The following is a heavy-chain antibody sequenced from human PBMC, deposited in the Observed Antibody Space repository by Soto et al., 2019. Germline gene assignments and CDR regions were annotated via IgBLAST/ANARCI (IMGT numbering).Heavy chain of an antibody. CDR2: ISYDGSNK. D-gene: IGHD2-15*01. CDR3: ARDLGGYCSGGSCYSDYYYYGMDV. J-gene: IGHJ6*02. Sequence: QAPGKGLEWVAVISYDGSNKYYADSVKGRFTISRDNSKNTLYLQMNSLRAEDTAVYYCARDLGGYCSGGSCYSDYYYYGMDVWGQGTTVTVSS. V-gene: IGHV3-30-3*01.